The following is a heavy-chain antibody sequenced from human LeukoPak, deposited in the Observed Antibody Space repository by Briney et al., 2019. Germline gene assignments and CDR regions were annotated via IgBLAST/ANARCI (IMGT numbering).Heavy chain of an antibody. CDR1: GDSVSSNNVA. CDR3: ARDFDSHYGTYEDY. Sequence: SQTLSLTFAISGDSVSSNNVAWNWIRQSPSRGLEWLGRTYYRSKWYNDYAVSVESRITIKPDTSRNQFSLHLNSVTPEDTAVYYCARDFDSHYGTYEDYWGQGILVTVSS. D-gene: IGHD4-11*01. V-gene: IGHV6-1*01. CDR2: TYYRSKWYN. J-gene: IGHJ4*02.